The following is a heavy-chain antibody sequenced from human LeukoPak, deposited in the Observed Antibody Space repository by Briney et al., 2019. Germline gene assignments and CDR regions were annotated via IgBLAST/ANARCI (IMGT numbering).Heavy chain of an antibody. CDR1: EFTFDDYV. J-gene: IGHJ4*02. V-gene: IGHV3-9*01. CDR2: MSWTSGSI. D-gene: IGHD3-10*01. CDR3: AKDIHYFQSDY. Sequence: GGSLRLSCGVSEFTFDDYVIHWVRQGPGKGLEWVAAMSWTSGSIAYADSVKGRFNIFRDNAQSSLYLQMNSLRAEDTAVYYCAKDIHYFQSDYWGQGTLVTVSS.